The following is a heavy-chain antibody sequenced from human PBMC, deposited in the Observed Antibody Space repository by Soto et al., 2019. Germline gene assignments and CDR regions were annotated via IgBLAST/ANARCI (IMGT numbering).Heavy chain of an antibody. CDR2: IYWDDDK. CDR1: GFSLSTSGVG. V-gene: IGHV2-5*02. D-gene: IGHD2-15*01. J-gene: IGHJ4*02. Sequence: SCPTLVNPTQTLTLTCTFSGFSLSTSGVGVGWIRQPPGKALECLALIYWDDDKLYSPSLKSRLSVTKDTSNNQVVLTMTNMDPVDSGTYFCAHRLCDSSCYWDVGFFDFWGQGALVTVSS. CDR3: AHRLCDSSCYWDVGFFDF.